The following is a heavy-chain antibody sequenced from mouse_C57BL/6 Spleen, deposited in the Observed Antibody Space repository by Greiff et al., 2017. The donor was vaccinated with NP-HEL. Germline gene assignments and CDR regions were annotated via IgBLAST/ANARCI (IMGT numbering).Heavy chain of an antibody. CDR3: ARNDGYYDAMDY. Sequence: QVQLQQSGPELVKPGASVKISCKASGYAFSSSWMNWVKQRPGKGLEWIGRIYPGDGDPNYNGKFKGKATLTADKSSSTAYMQLSSLTSEDSAVYFCARNDGYYDAMDYWGQGTSVTVSS. CDR2: IYPGDGDP. CDR1: GYAFSSSW. J-gene: IGHJ4*01. D-gene: IGHD2-3*01. V-gene: IGHV1-82*01.